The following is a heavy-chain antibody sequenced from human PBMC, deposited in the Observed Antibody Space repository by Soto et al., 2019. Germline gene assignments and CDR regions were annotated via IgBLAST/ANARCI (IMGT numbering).Heavy chain of an antibody. V-gene: IGHV1-69*13. CDR2: IIPIFGTA. Sequence: SVKVSCKASGGTFSSYAISWVRQAPGQGLEWMGGIIPIFGTANYAQKFQGRVTITADESTSTAYMELSSLRSEDTAVYYCASAYYYDSSGYSYYYGMDVWGQGTTVTVSS. CDR1: GGTFSSYA. D-gene: IGHD3-22*01. CDR3: ASAYYYDSSGYSYYYGMDV. J-gene: IGHJ6*02.